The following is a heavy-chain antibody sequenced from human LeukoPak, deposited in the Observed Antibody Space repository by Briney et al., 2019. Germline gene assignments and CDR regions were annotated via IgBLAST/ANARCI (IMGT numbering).Heavy chain of an antibody. V-gene: IGHV3-30-3*01. CDR3: ARDTIAVAGLDYFDY. D-gene: IGHD6-19*01. CDR2: ISYDGSNK. CDR1: GFTFSGYP. Sequence: GGSLRLSCAASGFTFSGYPIHWVRQAPGKGLEWVAVISYDGSNKYYADSVKGRFTISRDNSKNTLYLQMNSLRAEDTAVYYCARDTIAVAGLDYFDYWGQGTLVTVSS. J-gene: IGHJ4*02.